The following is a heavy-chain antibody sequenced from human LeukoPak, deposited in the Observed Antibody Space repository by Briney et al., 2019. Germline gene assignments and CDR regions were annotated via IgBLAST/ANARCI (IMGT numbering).Heavy chain of an antibody. Sequence: SETLSLTCAVYGGSFSGYYWSWIRQPPGKGLEWIGEINHSGSTNYNPSLKSRVTISVDTSKNQFSLKLSSVTAADTAVYYCARLKFVSSSYFFDYWGQGTLVTVSS. J-gene: IGHJ4*02. CDR2: INHSGST. V-gene: IGHV4-34*01. CDR1: GGSFSGYY. D-gene: IGHD6-13*01. CDR3: ARLKFVSSSYFFDY.